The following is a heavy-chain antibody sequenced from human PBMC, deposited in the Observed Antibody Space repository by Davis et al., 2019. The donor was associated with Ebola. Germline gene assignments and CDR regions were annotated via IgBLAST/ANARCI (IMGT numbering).Heavy chain of an antibody. CDR3: ARGEYYYDSSGYYDTEYFQH. D-gene: IGHD3-22*01. CDR2: IYSGGST. Sequence: GGSLRLSCAASGFTVSSNYMSWVRQAQGKGLEWVSVIYSGGSTYYADSVKGRFTISRDNSKNTLYLQMNSLRAEDTAVYYCARGEYYYDSSGYYDTEYFQHWGQGTLVTVSS. CDR1: GFTVSSNY. V-gene: IGHV3-53*01. J-gene: IGHJ1*01.